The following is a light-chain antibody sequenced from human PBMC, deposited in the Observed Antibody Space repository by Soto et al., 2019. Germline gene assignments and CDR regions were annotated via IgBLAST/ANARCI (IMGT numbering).Light chain of an antibody. CDR3: QQSYNWPDT. Sequence: EIVLTQSPATLSLSPGERATLSCRTSQSVGTYLAWYQHNPGQAPRLLIYDASNMATGIPARFSGSGSGTDFTLTISSPEPEDFAVYYCQQSYNWPDTFGQGTKLELK. V-gene: IGKV3-11*01. J-gene: IGKJ2*01. CDR2: DAS. CDR1: QSVGTY.